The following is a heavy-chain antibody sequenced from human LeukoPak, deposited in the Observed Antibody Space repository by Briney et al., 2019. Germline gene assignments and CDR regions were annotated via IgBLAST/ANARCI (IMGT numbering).Heavy chain of an antibody. CDR1: GYTFTGYY. CDR3: ARVEPYGDYFDY. CDR2: INPNSGGT. J-gene: IGHJ4*02. D-gene: IGHD4-17*01. V-gene: IGHV1-2*02. Sequence: ASVKVSCKASGYTFTGYYMHWVRQAPGQGLEWMGWINPNSGGTNYAQKFQGRVTMTRDTSISTAYMELSRLRSDDTAVYYCARVEPYGDYFDYWGQGTLVTVSS.